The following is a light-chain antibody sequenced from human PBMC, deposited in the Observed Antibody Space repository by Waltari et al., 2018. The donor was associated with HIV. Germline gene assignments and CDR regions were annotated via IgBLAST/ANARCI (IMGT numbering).Light chain of an antibody. J-gene: IGKJ4*01. CDR3: QQSYSTPPELT. CDR1: QSISTY. Sequence: DIQMNQSPSSLSASVGDRVTITCRASQSISTYLNWYQQKPGKAPKLLIYAASSLQSGVPSRFSGSGSGTVFTLTINSLQPEDFATYYCQQSYSTPPELTFGGGTKVEIK. CDR2: AAS. V-gene: IGKV1-39*01.